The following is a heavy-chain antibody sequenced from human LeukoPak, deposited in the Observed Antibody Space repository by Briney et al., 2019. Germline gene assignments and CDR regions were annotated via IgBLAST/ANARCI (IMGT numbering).Heavy chain of an antibody. D-gene: IGHD1-26*01. Sequence: AGGSLRLSCAASGFPFSSYWMHWVRQAPGKGLVWVSRINSDGSSTTYADSVKGRFTISRDNAKNTLYLQMNSLRAEDTAVYYCARDPPEWELPQDCWGHRTLVTVSS. CDR2: INSDGSST. V-gene: IGHV3-74*01. CDR3: ARDPPEWELPQDC. CDR1: GFPFSSYW. J-gene: IGHJ4*01.